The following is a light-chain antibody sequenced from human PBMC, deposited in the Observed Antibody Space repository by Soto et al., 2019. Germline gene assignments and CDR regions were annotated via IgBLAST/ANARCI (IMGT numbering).Light chain of an antibody. CDR1: SRDVGGYNY. Sequence: QSVLTQPASVSGSPGQSITISCTGTSRDVGGYNYVSWYQHHPGKAPKLIIYEVSNRPSGISDRFSGSKSGNAASLTISGLQAEDESDYYCSSYSDSSTHVVFGGGTQLTVL. CDR2: EVS. V-gene: IGLV2-14*01. J-gene: IGLJ2*01. CDR3: SSYSDSSTHVV.